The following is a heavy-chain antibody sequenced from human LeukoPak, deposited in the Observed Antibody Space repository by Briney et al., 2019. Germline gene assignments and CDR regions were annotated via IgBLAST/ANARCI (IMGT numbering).Heavy chain of an antibody. CDR3: AIGSSGWTE. D-gene: IGHD6-19*01. CDR2: ISAISGNT. V-gene: IGHV1-18*01. J-gene: IGHJ4*02. CDR1: GYTSTSYG. Sequence: ASVKVPCKPSGYTSTSYGISWIRHAPGQGLQWMGWISAISGNTNYAQKLQGRVTMTTDTSSSTAYMELGRLRSDGTAVYYCAIGSSGWTEWGQGTLVTVSS.